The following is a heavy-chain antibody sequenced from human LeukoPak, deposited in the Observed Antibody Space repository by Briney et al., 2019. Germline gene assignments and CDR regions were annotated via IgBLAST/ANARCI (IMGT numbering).Heavy chain of an antibody. CDR3: AKALLSYYGTLDY. J-gene: IGHJ4*02. V-gene: IGHV3-30*18. D-gene: IGHD3-10*01. CDR2: ISFEGSNK. Sequence: GGSLRLSCAASGFTFSSYGMHWVRRAPGKGLEWVATISFEGSNKYYADSVKGRFTISRDNSKNTLYLQMNSLRAEDTAVYYCAKALLSYYGTLDYWGQGTLVTVSS. CDR1: GFTFSSYG.